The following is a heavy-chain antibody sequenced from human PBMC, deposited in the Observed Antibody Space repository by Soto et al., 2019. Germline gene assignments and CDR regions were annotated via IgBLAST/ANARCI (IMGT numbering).Heavy chain of an antibody. D-gene: IGHD2-15*01. CDR3: ARDCSGGSCYSDYYYYYGMDV. Sequence: QVQLQESGPGLVKPSQTLSLTCTVSGGSISSGDYYWSWIRQPPGKGLEWIGYIYYSGSTYYNPSLKSRVTISVDTSKNQFSLKLSSVTAADTAVYYCARDCSGGSCYSDYYYYYGMDVWGQGTTVTVSS. CDR1: GGSISSGDYY. J-gene: IGHJ6*02. CDR2: IYYSGST. V-gene: IGHV4-30-4*01.